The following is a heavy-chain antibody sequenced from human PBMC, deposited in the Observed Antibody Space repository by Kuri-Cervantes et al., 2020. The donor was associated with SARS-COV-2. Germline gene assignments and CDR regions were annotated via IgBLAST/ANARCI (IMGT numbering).Heavy chain of an antibody. CDR2: INPNSGGT. D-gene: IGHD3-22*01. V-gene: IGHV1-2*02. CDR3: ARDPMWSRYYYDSSGSYYFDY. J-gene: IGHJ4*02. Sequence: ASVKVSCKASGYTFTGYYMHWVRQAPGQGLEWMGWINPNSGGTNYAQKFQGRVTMTRDTSISTAYMELSRLRSDDTAVYYCARDPMWSRYYYDSSGSYYFDYWGQGTLVTVSS. CDR1: GYTFTGYY.